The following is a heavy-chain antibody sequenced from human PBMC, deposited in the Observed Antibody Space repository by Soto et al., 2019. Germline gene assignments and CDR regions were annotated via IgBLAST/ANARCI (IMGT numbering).Heavy chain of an antibody. J-gene: IGHJ6*03. Sequence: LRLSCAASGFTFSSYAMSCVRQAPGKGLEWVSAISGSGGSTYYADSVKGRFTISRDNSKNTLYLQMNSLRAEDTAVYYCAKRSGRIVVVHYMDVWGKGTSVTVSS. D-gene: IGHD2-2*01. V-gene: IGHV3-23*01. CDR1: GFTFSSYA. CDR2: ISGSGGST. CDR3: AKRSGRIVVVHYMDV.